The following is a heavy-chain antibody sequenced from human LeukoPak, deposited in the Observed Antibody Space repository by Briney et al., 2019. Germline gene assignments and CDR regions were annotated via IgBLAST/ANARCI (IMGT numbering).Heavy chain of an antibody. CDR3: ARGGVYSYGQYYYYGMDV. V-gene: IGHV3-21*01. CDR1: GFTFSSYS. Sequence: GGSLRLSCAASGFTFSSYSMNWVRQAPGKGLEWVSSISSSSSYIYYADSAKGRFTISRDNAKNSLYLQMSSLRAEDTAVYCCARGGVYSYGQYYYYGMDVWGKGTTVTVSS. D-gene: IGHD5-18*01. CDR2: ISSSSSYI. J-gene: IGHJ6*04.